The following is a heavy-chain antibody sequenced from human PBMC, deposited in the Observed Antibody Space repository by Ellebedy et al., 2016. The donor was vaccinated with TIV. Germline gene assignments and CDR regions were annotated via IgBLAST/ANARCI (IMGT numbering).Heavy chain of an antibody. Sequence: SETLSLTXTVSGGSISSYYWSWIRQPPGKGLEWIGYIYYSGSTNYNPSLKSRVTISVDTSKNQFSLKLSSVTAADTAVCYCARDRTRLVGPGVYYYYGMDVWGQGTTVTVSS. J-gene: IGHJ6*02. CDR3: ARDRTRLVGPGVYYYYGMDV. CDR1: GGSISSYY. D-gene: IGHD3-9*01. V-gene: IGHV4-59*01. CDR2: IYYSGST.